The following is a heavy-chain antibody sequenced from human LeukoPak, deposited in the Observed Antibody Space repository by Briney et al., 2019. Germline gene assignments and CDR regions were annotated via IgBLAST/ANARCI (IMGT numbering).Heavy chain of an antibody. D-gene: IGHD6-13*01. J-gene: IGHJ5*02. CDR1: GGTFSSYA. CDR2: IIPTFGTA. V-gene: IGHV1-69*05. CDR3: ASKAAAGIGTWFDP. Sequence: ASVKVSCKASGGTFSSYAISWVRQAPGQGLEWMGGIIPTFGTANYAQKFQGRVTITTDESTSTAYMELSSLRSEDTAVYYCASKAAAGIGTWFDPWGQGTLVTVSS.